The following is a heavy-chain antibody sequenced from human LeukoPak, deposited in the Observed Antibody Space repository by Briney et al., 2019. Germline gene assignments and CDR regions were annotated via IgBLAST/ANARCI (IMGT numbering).Heavy chain of an antibody. J-gene: IGHJ3*02. CDR3: ARDCSSSASDI. V-gene: IGHV3-21*01. CDR2: IGSSSRYI. CDR1: GFTFSSYE. Sequence: GGSLTLSCAPSGFTFSSYEMNWVRQAPGKGREGVSCIGSSSRYIYYADSVKGRFTISRDNDKNSVYLQMNSLRAEDTAVYYCARDCSSSASDIWGQGTMVTVSS. D-gene: IGHD2-15*01.